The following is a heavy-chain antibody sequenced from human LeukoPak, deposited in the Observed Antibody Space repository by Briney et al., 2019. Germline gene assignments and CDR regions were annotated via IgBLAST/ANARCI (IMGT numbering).Heavy chain of an antibody. D-gene: IGHD6-19*01. CDR2: INSDGSST. Sequence: GGSLRLSCAASGFSFSSYWMHWVRQAPGKGLVWVSRINSDGSSTSYADSVKGRFTISRDNSKNTLYLEMNSLRGEDTAVYYCVKDEVAVAARQPYYYMDVWGRGTTVTVSS. CDR1: GFSFSSYW. CDR3: VKDEVAVAARQPYYYMDV. J-gene: IGHJ6*03. V-gene: IGHV3-74*01.